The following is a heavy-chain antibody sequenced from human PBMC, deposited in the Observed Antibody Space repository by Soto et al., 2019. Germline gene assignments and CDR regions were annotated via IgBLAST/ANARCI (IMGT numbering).Heavy chain of an antibody. CDR3: ARGGYDWYFDL. CDR1: GYTFNSYY. CDR2: FNPSGGST. Sequence: QVQLVQSGAEVKKPGASVKVSCKASGYTFNSYYIHWVRQAPGQGLEWMGIFNPSGGSTNYPQKLQGRVTLTRDTSTSTVYMELSSLRSDDTAIYYCARGGYDWYFDLWGSGTLVTVSS. J-gene: IGHJ2*01. V-gene: IGHV1-46*02. D-gene: IGHD5-18*01.